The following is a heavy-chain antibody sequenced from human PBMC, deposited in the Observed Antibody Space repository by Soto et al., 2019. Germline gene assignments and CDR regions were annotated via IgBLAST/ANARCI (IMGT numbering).Heavy chain of an antibody. D-gene: IGHD6-13*01. CDR1: GGSISSYY. CDR3: ARLNSSSWYRFSYYYYGMDV. J-gene: IGHJ6*02. V-gene: IGHV4-59*01. Sequence: SETLSLTCTVPGGSISSYYWSWIRQPPGKGLEWIGYIYYSGSTNYNPSLKSRVTISVDTSKNQFSLKLSSVTAADTAVYYCARLNSSSWYRFSYYYYGMDVWGQGTTVTVSS. CDR2: IYYSGST.